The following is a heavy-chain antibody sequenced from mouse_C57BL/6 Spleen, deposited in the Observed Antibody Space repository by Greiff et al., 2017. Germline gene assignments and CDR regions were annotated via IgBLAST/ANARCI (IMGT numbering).Heavy chain of an antibody. V-gene: IGHV1-64*01. J-gene: IGHJ4*01. CDR1: GYTFTSYW. CDR2: IHPNSGST. Sequence: QVQLKESGAELVKPGASVKLSCKASGYTFTSYWMHWVKQRPGQGLEWLGMIHPNSGSTNYNEKFKSKATLTVDKSSSTAYMQLSSLTSEDSAVYYCARDWEDAMDYWGKGTTVTVSS. CDR3: ARDWEDAMDY. D-gene: IGHD4-1*01.